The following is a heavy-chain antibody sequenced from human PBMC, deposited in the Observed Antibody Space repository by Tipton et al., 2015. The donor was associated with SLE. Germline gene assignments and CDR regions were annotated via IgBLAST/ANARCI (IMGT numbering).Heavy chain of an antibody. D-gene: IGHD3-22*01. CDR1: GGSISSYY. CDR3: ARGDSIRAGDI. J-gene: IGHJ3*02. Sequence: TLSLTCTVSGGSISSYYWSWIRQPPGKGLEWIGYIYYSGSTNYNPSLKSRVTISVDTSKNQFSLKLSSVTAADPAVYYCARGDSIRAGDIWAQGTMVSASS. V-gene: IGHV4-59*01. CDR2: IYYSGST.